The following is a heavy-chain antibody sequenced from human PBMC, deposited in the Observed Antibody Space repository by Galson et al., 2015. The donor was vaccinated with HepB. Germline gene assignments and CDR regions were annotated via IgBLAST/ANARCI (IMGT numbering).Heavy chain of an antibody. CDR3: ARVDDFWSGYHGGWFDP. V-gene: IGHV3-66*01. J-gene: IGHJ5*02. CDR2: IYSGGST. CDR1: GFTVSSYY. D-gene: IGHD3-3*01. Sequence: SLRLSCAASGFTVSSYYMSWVRQAPGKGLEWVSVIYSGGSTYYADSVKGRFTISRDNSKNTPYLQMNSLMAEDTAVYYCARVDDFWSGYHGGWFDPWGQGTLVTVSS.